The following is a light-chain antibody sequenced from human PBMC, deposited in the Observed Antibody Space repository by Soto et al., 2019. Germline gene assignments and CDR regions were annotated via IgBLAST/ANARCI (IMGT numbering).Light chain of an antibody. J-gene: IGKJ5*01. V-gene: IGKV3-11*01. CDR2: DAS. CDR1: QSVRRY. Sequence: EIVLTQSPATLSLSPGARPTLSCRASQSVRRYLAWYQQKPGQAPRLLIYDASTRATGIPARFSGSESETDFTLTIPSLETEDFAVYYCQQRNNWPPITFGQGTRLEI. CDR3: QQRNNWPPIT.